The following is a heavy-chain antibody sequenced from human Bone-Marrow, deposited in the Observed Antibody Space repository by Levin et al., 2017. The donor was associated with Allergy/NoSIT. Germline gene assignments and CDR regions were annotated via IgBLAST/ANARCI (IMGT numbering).Heavy chain of an antibody. CDR3: AKGGDYAGYYYYYGMDV. J-gene: IGHJ6*02. D-gene: IGHD2-21*02. Sequence: GESLKISCAASGFTFSSYGMHWVRQAPGKGLEWVAVISYDGSNKYYADSVKGRFTISRDNSKNTLYLQMNSLRAEDTAVYYCAKGGDYAGYYYYYGMDVWGQGTTVTVSS. V-gene: IGHV3-30*18. CDR1: GFTFSSYG. CDR2: ISYDGSNK.